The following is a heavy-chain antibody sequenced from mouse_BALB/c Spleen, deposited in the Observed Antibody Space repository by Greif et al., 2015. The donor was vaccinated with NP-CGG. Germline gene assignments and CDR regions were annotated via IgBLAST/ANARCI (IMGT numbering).Heavy chain of an antibody. V-gene: IGHV10-1*02. CDR1: GFTFNTYA. D-gene: IGHD1-1*01. CDR2: IRSKSNNYAT. Sequence: EVKLVESGGGLVQPKGSLKLSCAASGFTFNTYAMNWVRQAPGKGLEWVARIRSKSNNYATYYADSVRDRFTISRDDSQSMLYLQMNNLKTEDTAMYYCVSTTVVATDYWGQGISVTVSS. CDR3: VSTTVVATDY. J-gene: IGHJ4*01.